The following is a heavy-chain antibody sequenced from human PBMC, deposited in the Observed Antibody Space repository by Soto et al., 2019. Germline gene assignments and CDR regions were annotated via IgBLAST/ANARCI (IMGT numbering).Heavy chain of an antibody. CDR2: ISWDGGST. CDR3: AKDALPLQPPAYYFAY. Sequence: GGSLRLSCAAYGFTFDDYTMHWVRQAPGKGLEWVSLISWDGGSTYYADSVKGRFTISRDNSKNSLYLQMNSLRTEDTALYYCAKDALPLQPPAYYFAYWGQGTLVTVSS. V-gene: IGHV3-43*01. CDR1: GFTFDDYT. J-gene: IGHJ4*02. D-gene: IGHD5-12*01.